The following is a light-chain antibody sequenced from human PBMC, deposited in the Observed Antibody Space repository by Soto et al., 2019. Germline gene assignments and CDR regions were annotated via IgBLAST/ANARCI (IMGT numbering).Light chain of an antibody. J-gene: IGKJ1*01. CDR2: DVS. Sequence: DIHMTQSPSTLSAFVGDRVTITCRASQRISSWLAWYQQKPGKAPKFLIYDVSTLESGVPSRFSGSGSGTEFTLTISSLQPDDFATYFCQQYDSYPWTFGQGTKVDIK. CDR1: QRISSW. CDR3: QQYDSYPWT. V-gene: IGKV1-5*01.